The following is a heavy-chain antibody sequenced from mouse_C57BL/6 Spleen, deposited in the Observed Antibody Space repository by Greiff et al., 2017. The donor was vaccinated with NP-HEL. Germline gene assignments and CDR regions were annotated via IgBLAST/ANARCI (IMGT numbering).Heavy chain of an antibody. V-gene: IGHV3-8*01. J-gene: IGHJ2*01. CDR1: GYSITSDY. D-gene: IGHD2-14*01. CDR3: ARDRNDGYYFDY. CDR2: ISYSGST. Sequence: VQLKESGPGLAKPSQTLSLTCSVTGYSITSDYWNWIRKLPGNKLEYMGYISYSGSTYYNPSLKSRISITRDTSKNQYYLQLKSVTTEDTATDDCARDRNDGYYFDYWGQGTTLTVSS.